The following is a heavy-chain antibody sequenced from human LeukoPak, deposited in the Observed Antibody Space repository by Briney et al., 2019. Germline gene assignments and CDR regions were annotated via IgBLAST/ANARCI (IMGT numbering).Heavy chain of an antibody. V-gene: IGHV4-59*01. Sequence: SETLSLTCTVSGGSISSYYWSWIRQPPGKGLEWIGYIYYSGSTNYNPSLKSRVTISVDTSKNQFFLKLSSVTAADTAVYYCARVSGGYSGYDWGHYYYYMDVWGKGTTVTVSS. J-gene: IGHJ6*03. D-gene: IGHD5-12*01. CDR3: ARVSGGYSGYDWGHYYYYMDV. CDR2: IYYSGST. CDR1: GGSISSYY.